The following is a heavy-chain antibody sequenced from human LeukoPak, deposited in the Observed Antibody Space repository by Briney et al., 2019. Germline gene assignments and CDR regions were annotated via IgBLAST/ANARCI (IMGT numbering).Heavy chain of an antibody. V-gene: IGHV3-48*01. D-gene: IGHD3-22*01. CDR2: LTSSSNTF. CDR3: ARSLSGYAALCAF. J-gene: IGHJ4*02. CDR1: GFTFSSYS. Sequence: PGGSLRPSCEVSGFTFSSYSMTWVRQVPGKGLEWIAYLTSSSNTFYYADSVKGRFIISRDNARNSLFLQMNSLTVEDTAVYYCARSLSGYAALCAFWGQGTLVTVSS.